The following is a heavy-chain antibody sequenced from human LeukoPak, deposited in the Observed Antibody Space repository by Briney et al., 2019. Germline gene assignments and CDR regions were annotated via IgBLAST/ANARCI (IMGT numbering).Heavy chain of an antibody. Sequence: SVKVSCKASGGTYIYFAINWVRQAPGQGLEWMGGIIPLFGSSNYTHKFQGRVTFSADKSTNTVYMHLNSLRFEDTAVYYCARNHNYTDHYNHMDVWGRGTAITVSS. V-gene: IGHV1-69*06. D-gene: IGHD3-3*01. J-gene: IGHJ6*03. CDR2: IIPLFGSS. CDR1: GGTYIYFA. CDR3: ARNHNYTDHYNHMDV.